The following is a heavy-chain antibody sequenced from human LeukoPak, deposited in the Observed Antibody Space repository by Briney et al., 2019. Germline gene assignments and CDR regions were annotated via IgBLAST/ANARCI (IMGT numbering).Heavy chain of an antibody. D-gene: IGHD3-10*01. Sequence: GGSLRLSCAASGFTVSSNDMSWVRQAPGKGLECVSVIYVGGSTYYADSVKGRFTSSRDNSKNTLYLQMNSLRAEDTAVYYCARDRGSGITMVRGVIRGYMDVWGKGTTVTVSS. CDR2: IYVGGST. CDR3: ARDRGSGITMVRGVIRGYMDV. V-gene: IGHV3-53*01. CDR1: GFTVSSND. J-gene: IGHJ6*03.